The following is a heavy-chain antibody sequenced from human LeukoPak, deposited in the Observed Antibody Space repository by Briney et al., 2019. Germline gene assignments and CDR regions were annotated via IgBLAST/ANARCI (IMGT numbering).Heavy chain of an antibody. D-gene: IGHD2/OR15-2a*01. V-gene: IGHV3-30-3*01. Sequence: GGSLRLSCAASGFTFSSYAMHWVRQAPGKGLEWVAVISYDGSNKYYADSVKGRFTISRDNSKNTLYLQMNSLRAEDTAVYYCATTEEVRYFLFDYWGQGTLVTVPS. CDR1: GFTFSSYA. CDR2: ISYDGSNK. J-gene: IGHJ4*02. CDR3: ATTEEVRYFLFDY.